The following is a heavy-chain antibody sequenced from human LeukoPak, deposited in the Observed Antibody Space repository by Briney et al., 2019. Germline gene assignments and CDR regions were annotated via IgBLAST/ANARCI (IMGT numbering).Heavy chain of an antibody. CDR3: ARGGYPPAGTLLWY. CDR2: ISYDGSNK. J-gene: IGHJ4*02. Sequence: GGSLRLSCAASGFTFSSYAMHWVRQAPGKGLEWVAVISYDGSNKYYADSVKGRFTISRDNSKNTLYLQMNSLRSDDTAVYYCARGGYPPAGTLLWYWGQGTLVTVSS. V-gene: IGHV3-30-3*01. CDR1: GFTFSSYA. D-gene: IGHD2-15*01.